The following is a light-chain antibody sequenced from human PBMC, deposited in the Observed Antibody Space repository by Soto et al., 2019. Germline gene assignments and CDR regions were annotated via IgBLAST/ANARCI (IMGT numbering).Light chain of an antibody. Sequence: IVWTQSPATLSFSPGERATLSCRASQSVSSSYLAWYQKKPGQAPRLLIYGASSRATGIPDRFSGSGSGTDFTLTISRLEPEDFAVYYCQQYGDSPITFGQGTRLEI. CDR3: QQYGDSPIT. CDR1: QSVSSSY. V-gene: IGKV3-20*01. CDR2: GAS. J-gene: IGKJ5*01.